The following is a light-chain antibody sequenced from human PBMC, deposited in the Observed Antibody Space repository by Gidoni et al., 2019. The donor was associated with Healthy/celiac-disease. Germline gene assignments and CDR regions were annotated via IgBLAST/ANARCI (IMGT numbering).Light chain of an antibody. V-gene: IGKV4-1*01. Sequence: DIVMTQSPDSLSVSLFEKATINCKARQSVLYSTNNQKYLAWYQQKPGQPPKLLIYWASTRESGVPERFSGSGSGTDFTLTSSRLQAEDVAVYYCQQYYSTQRTFGQGTKVEIK. CDR2: WAS. CDR1: QSVLYSTNNQKY. CDR3: QQYYSTQRT. J-gene: IGKJ1*01.